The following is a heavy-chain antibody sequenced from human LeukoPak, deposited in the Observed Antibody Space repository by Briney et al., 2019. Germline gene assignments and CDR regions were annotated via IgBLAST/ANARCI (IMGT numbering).Heavy chain of an antibody. D-gene: IGHD6-19*01. Sequence: GESLQISCKGSGYIFTSYWIGWVRQMPGKGLEWMGIIYPGDSDTRYSPSFQGQVTISADKSISTAYLQWSSLKASDTAMYYCARQSSGWHGPPDYWGQGTLVTVSS. CDR2: IYPGDSDT. J-gene: IGHJ4*02. CDR1: GYIFTSYW. CDR3: ARQSSGWHGPPDY. V-gene: IGHV5-51*01.